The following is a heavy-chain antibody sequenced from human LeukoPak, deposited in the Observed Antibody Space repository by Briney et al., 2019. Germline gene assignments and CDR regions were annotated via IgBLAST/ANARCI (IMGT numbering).Heavy chain of an antibody. CDR3: ARDGLYYDSSGLLS. Sequence: SETLSLTCTVSGGSISSYYWSWIRQPPGKGLEWIGYIYYSGSTNYNPSLKSRVTISVDTSKNQFSLKLSSVTAADTAVYYCARDGLYYDSSGLLSWGQGTLVTVSS. D-gene: IGHD3-22*01. CDR1: GGSISSYY. J-gene: IGHJ4*02. CDR2: IYYSGST. V-gene: IGHV4-59*01.